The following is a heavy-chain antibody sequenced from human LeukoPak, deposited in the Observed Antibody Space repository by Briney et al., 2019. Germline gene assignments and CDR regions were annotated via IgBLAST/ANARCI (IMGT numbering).Heavy chain of an antibody. Sequence: GGSLRLSCAASGFSFSSYGMQWVRQAPGKGLEWVAVISYDGSNKYYGDSVKGRFTISRDNSKDTLYLQMNSLRAEDTAVYYCAVGATEVTYWGQGTLVTVSS. J-gene: IGHJ4*02. CDR1: GFSFSSYG. D-gene: IGHD1-26*01. CDR3: AVGATEVTY. V-gene: IGHV3-30*03. CDR2: ISYDGSNK.